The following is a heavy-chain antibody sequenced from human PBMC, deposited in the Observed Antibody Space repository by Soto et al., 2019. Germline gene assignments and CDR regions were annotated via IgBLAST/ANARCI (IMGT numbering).Heavy chain of an antibody. D-gene: IGHD6-19*01. CDR3: ARVAVAGTLRYYFDY. Sequence: QVQLVQSGAEVKKPGSSVKVSCKASGGTFSSYAISWVRQAPGQGLEWMGGIIPIFGTANYAQKFQGRVTITADESTSTAYMELSRLRSEDTAVYYCARVAVAGTLRYYFDYWGQGTLVTVSS. V-gene: IGHV1-69*01. CDR1: GGTFSSYA. CDR2: IIPIFGTA. J-gene: IGHJ4*02.